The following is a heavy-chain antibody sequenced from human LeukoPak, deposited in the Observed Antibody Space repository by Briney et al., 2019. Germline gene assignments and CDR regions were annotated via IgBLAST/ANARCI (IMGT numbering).Heavy chain of an antibody. CDR1: GGTFSSYA. Sequence: GASVTVSCKASGGTFSSYAISWVRQAPGQGLEWMGGFIPIFGTANYAQKFQGRVTITADESTSTAYMELSSLRSEDTAVYYCARDMAVYYGSGIAFDPWGQGTLATVSS. V-gene: IGHV1-69*13. D-gene: IGHD3-10*01. CDR2: FIPIFGTA. J-gene: IGHJ5*02. CDR3: ARDMAVYYGSGIAFDP.